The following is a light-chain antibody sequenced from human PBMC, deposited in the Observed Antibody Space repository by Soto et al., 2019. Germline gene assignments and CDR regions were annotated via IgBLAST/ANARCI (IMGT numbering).Light chain of an antibody. Sequence: QSVLTQPPSASGSPGQSVTISCTGTGSDVGDYNYVSWYQQHPGKAPKLMIYEVSKRPSGVPDRFSGSKSGNTASLTVSGLQAEDEANYYCSSYTGSSYVFXTGTKVTVL. CDR2: EVS. V-gene: IGLV2-8*01. CDR1: GSDVGDYNY. CDR3: SSYTGSSYV. J-gene: IGLJ1*01.